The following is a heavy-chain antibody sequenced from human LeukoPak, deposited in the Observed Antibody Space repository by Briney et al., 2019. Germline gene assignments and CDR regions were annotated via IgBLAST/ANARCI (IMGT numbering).Heavy chain of an antibody. D-gene: IGHD3-16*01. V-gene: IGHV1-18*01. CDR3: ARGPRGERGLLRPATD. CDR1: GYTFTSYG. Sequence: ASVKVSCKASGYTFTSYGISWVRQAPGQGLEWMGWISAYNGNTNHAQKLQGRVTMTTDTSTSTAYMELRSLRSDDTAVYYCARGPRGERGLLRPATDWGQGTLVTVSS. J-gene: IGHJ4*02. CDR2: ISAYNGNT.